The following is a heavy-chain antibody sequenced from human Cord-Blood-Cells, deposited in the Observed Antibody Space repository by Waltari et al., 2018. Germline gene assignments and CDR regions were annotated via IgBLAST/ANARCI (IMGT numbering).Heavy chain of an antibody. Sequence: QIQLLQSGAEVKMPGATAEVSCTACGYILTTFGISWVRQAPGQGPEWMGWISAYNGNTNYAQKLQGRVTMTTDTSTSTAYMELRSLRSDDTAVYYCASRPLYDSSGYYDYWGQGTLVTVSS. CDR3: ASRPLYDSSGYYDY. CDR1: GYILTTFG. V-gene: IGHV1-18*01. D-gene: IGHD3-22*01. J-gene: IGHJ4*02. CDR2: ISAYNGNT.